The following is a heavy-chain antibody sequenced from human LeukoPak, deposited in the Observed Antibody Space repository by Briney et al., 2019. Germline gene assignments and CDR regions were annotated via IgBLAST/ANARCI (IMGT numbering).Heavy chain of an antibody. CDR1: GVSIRGSSYY. V-gene: IGHV4-39*01. D-gene: IGHD3-22*01. J-gene: IGHJ3*02. CDR3: ALSLIVVAFDAFDI. Sequence: TSETLSLTCTVSGVSIRGSSYYWGWIRQSPGKGLEWIGTIYYSGNIYYNPSLKSRVTLSVDTSRNQFSLWLTSVTAADTAVYYCALSLIVVAFDAFDIWGQGTMVTVSS. CDR2: IYYSGNI.